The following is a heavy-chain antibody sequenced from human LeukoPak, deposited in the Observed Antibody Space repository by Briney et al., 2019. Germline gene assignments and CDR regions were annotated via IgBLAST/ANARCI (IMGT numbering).Heavy chain of an antibody. CDR1: GASIGSDSYS. CDR3: ARRYKDMVVVPAVFYFDY. D-gene: IGHD2-2*01. CDR2: VYYSGST. V-gene: IGHV4-39*02. Sequence: PSETLSLTCNVSGASIGSDSYSWVWLRQPPGKALEWVGSVYYSGSTYYTPSLKSRVTISVDMSRNHFSLRLNSVAAADTAVYYCARRYKDMVVVPAVFYFDYWGRGILVTVS. J-gene: IGHJ4*02.